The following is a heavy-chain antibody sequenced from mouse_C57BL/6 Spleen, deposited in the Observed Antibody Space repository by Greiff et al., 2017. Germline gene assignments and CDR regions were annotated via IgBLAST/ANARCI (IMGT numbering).Heavy chain of an antibody. Sequence: QVQLQQSGAELVRPGASVKLSCKASGYTFTDYSINWVKQRPGQGLEWIARIYPGSGNTYYNEKFKGKATLTAEKSSSTAYMQLSSLTSEDSAVYFCARVFAYWGQGTLVTVSA. CDR2: IYPGSGNT. CDR1: GYTFTDYS. V-gene: IGHV1-76*01. J-gene: IGHJ3*01. CDR3: ARVFAY.